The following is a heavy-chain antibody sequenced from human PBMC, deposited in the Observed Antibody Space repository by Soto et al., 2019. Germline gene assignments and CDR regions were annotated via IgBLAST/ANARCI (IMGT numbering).Heavy chain of an antibody. D-gene: IGHD1-20*01. CDR3: ARQKTITATWFDP. CDR1: GGSISRDY. V-gene: IGHV4-59*08. Sequence: SETLSLTCTVSGGSISRDYWSWIRQPPGKGLEWIGYIYYSGSTNYNPSLKSRVIISVDTSKNQFSLKLSSVTAADTAVYYCARQKTITATWFDPWGQGTLVTVYS. J-gene: IGHJ5*02. CDR2: IYYSGST.